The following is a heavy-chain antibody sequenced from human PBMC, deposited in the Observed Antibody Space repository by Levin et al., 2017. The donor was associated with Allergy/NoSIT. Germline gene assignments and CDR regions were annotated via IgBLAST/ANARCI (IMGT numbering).Heavy chain of an antibody. Sequence: GESLKISCAASGFTFSSYGMHWVRQAPGKGLEWVAVIWYDGSNKYYADSVKGRFTISRDNSKNTLYLQMNSLRAEETAVYYCARDTVVGYGMDVWGQGTTVPVSS. V-gene: IGHV3-33*01. CDR1: GFTFSSYG. CDR2: IWYDGSNK. CDR3: ARDTVVGYGMDV. J-gene: IGHJ6*02. D-gene: IGHD4-23*01.